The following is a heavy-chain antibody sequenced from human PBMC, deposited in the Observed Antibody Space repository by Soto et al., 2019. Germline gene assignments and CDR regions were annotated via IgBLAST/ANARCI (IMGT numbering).Heavy chain of an antibody. J-gene: IGHJ6*02. CDR3: ARLGQGGYVQGMDV. Sequence: GESLKISCKGAGYSFTTYCIGWVLQMPGKGLEWMGIIDPGDSETKYSPSFQGQVTISADKSINTAYLQWSSLKASDTAMYYCARLGQGGYVQGMDVWGQGTTVTVSS. V-gene: IGHV5-51*01. D-gene: IGHD5-12*01. CDR1: GYSFTTYC. CDR2: IDPGDSET.